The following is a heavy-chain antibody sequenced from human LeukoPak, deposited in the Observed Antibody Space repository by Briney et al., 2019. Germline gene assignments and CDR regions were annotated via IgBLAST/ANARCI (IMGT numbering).Heavy chain of an antibody. J-gene: IGHJ5*02. D-gene: IGHD5-24*01. Sequence: SGGSLRLSCAASGFTFSSYAMHWVRQAPGKGLESVSAISSNGGSTYYANSVKGRFTISRDNSKNTLYLQMGSLRAEDMAVYYCAREFEMATTGGWFDPWGQGTLVTVSS. CDR2: ISSNGGST. V-gene: IGHV3-64*01. CDR1: GFTFSSYA. CDR3: AREFEMATTGGWFDP.